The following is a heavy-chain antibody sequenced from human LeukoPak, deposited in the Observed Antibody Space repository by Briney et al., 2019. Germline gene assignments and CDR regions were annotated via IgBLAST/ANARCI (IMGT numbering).Heavy chain of an antibody. CDR3: AKIRVGYQPHRGAFDI. D-gene: IGHD2-2*01. J-gene: IGHJ3*02. V-gene: IGHV3-23*01. CDR2: ISGSGGST. Sequence: PGGSLRLSCAASGFTFSSYAMSWVRQAPGKGLEWVSAISGSGGSTYYADSVKGRFTISRDNSKNTLYLQMNSLRAEDTAVYYCAKIRVGYQPHRGAFDIWGQGTMVTVSS. CDR1: GFTFSSYA.